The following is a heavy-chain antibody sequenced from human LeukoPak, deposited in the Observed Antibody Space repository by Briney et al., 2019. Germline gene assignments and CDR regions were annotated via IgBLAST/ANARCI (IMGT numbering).Heavy chain of an antibody. CDR1: GGSISSYF. V-gene: IGHV4-59*01. J-gene: IGHJ4*02. Sequence: PSETLSLTCTVSGGSISSYFWSWIRQPPGKGLEWIGYNYYSGSTNYNPSLKSRVTISLDTSKNHFSLKLTSVTAADTAVYYCARTSPRQLIDYWGQGTLVTVSS. CDR2: NYYSGST. D-gene: IGHD6-19*01. CDR3: ARTSPRQLIDY.